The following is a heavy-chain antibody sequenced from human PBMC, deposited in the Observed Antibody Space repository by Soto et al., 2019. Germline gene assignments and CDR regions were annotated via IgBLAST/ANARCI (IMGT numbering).Heavy chain of an antibody. CDR2: ISGSGDST. CDR1: GFTFSSYA. Sequence: EVQLLESGGGLVQPGGSLRLSCVASGFTFSSYAMSWVRQAPGKGLEWVSVISGSGDSTYYADSVKGRFTISRDNSKNTLYLQMNSLRAEDTAVYYCAKRGSSSYFDYWGQGTLVTVSS. J-gene: IGHJ4*02. V-gene: IGHV3-23*01. CDR3: AKRGSSSYFDY. D-gene: IGHD6-13*01.